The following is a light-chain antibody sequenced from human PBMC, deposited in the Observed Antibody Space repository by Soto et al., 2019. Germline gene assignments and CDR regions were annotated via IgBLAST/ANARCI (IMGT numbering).Light chain of an antibody. CDR3: AAWDDSLSVRDV. J-gene: IGLJ1*01. Sequence: QSVLTQPPSASGTPGQRVTISCSGSSSNIGSNYVYWYQQLPGTAPKLLIYRNNQRPSGVPDRFSGSKSGTSASLAISGLRSEDEADYYCAAWDDSLSVRDVFGTGTKVTVL. V-gene: IGLV1-47*01. CDR2: RNN. CDR1: SSNIGSNY.